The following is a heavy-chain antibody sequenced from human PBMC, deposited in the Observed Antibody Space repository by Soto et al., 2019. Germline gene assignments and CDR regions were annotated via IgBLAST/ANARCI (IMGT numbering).Heavy chain of an antibody. CDR3: VGGSRTHLRFLHWSPSDYGMDL. Sequence: GGSLRLSCAASGFTFSSYEMNWVRQAPVQGLEWVSYLSSSGSTIYYADSVKGRFTISRDNAKNSLYLQMNNLRAEDTAVYYCVGGSRTHLRFLHWSPSDYGMDLWGQGTTATVSS. J-gene: IGHJ6*02. V-gene: IGHV3-48*03. CDR2: LSSSGSTI. D-gene: IGHD3-3*01. CDR1: GFTFSSYE.